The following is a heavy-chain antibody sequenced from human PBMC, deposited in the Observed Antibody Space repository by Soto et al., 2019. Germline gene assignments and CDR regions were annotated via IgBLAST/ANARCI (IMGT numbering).Heavy chain of an antibody. J-gene: IGHJ4*02. V-gene: IGHV3-23*01. CDR2: ISGSGGST. CDR1: GFTFSSYA. Sequence: GGSLRLSCAASGFTFSSYAMSWVRQAPGKGLEWVSAISGSGGSTYYADSVKGRFTISRDNSKNTLYLQMNSLRAEDTAVYYCAKDLPVVVVAATVGIYSYGLDYFDYWGQGTLVTVSS. CDR3: AKDLPVVVVAATVGIYSYGLDYFDY. D-gene: IGHD2-15*01.